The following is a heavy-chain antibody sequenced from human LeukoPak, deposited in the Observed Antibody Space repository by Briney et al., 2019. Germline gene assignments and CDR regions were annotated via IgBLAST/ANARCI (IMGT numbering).Heavy chain of an antibody. D-gene: IGHD3-22*01. J-gene: IGHJ3*02. V-gene: IGHV3-30*18. CDR2: ISYDGSNK. CDR1: GFTFNSFG. Sequence: GRSLGLSCAASGFTFNSFGMHWVRQAPGKGLEWVAVISYDGSNKYFADSVKGRFTTSRDNSKNTLYLQMNSLRAEDTAVYYCAKDYDSSGWAAFDIWGQGTMVTVSS. CDR3: AKDYDSSGWAAFDI.